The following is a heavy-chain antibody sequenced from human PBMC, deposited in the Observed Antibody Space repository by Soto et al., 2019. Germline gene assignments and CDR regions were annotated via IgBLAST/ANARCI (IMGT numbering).Heavy chain of an antibody. CDR3: ARGGTSYDFWSGYYTGIHYGMDV. J-gene: IGHJ6*02. V-gene: IGHV6-1*01. CDR1: GDSVSSNSAA. D-gene: IGHD3-3*01. Sequence: SQSLSLTCAISGDSVSSNSAAWNWIRQSPSRGLEWLGRTYYRSKWYNDYAVSVKSRITINPDTSKNQFSLQLNSVTPEDTAVYYCARGGTSYDFWSGYYTGIHYGMDVWGQGTTVTVS. CDR2: TYYRSKWYN.